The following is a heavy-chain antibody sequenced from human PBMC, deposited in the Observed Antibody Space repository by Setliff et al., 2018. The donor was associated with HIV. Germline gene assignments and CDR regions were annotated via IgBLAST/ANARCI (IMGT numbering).Heavy chain of an antibody. Sequence: GASVKVSCKASGGAFSSYAISWVRQAPGQGLEWMGRVIPIFDRSHYAEKFQSRVTMTADKSTSTAYMELSSLRSDDSAMYYCAREGPCGNSCYSNYWGQGTLVTVSS. D-gene: IGHD2-15*01. V-gene: IGHV1-69*04. J-gene: IGHJ4*02. CDR2: VIPIFDRS. CDR1: GGAFSSYA. CDR3: AREGPCGNSCYSNY.